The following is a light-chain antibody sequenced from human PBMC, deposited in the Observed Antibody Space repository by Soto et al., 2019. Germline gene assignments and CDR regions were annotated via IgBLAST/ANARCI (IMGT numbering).Light chain of an antibody. V-gene: IGKV3-20*01. CDR2: AAS. CDR3: QQFGSSPGFT. CDR1: QSINNRY. Sequence: EIVLTQSPGTLSLSPGERATLSCRASQSINNRYLAWYQQKPGQAPRLLIYAASSRSTGIPDRFSGSGCGTDFTLTISRLEPEDFAVYYCQQFGSSPGFTFVPGTKVDIK. J-gene: IGKJ3*01.